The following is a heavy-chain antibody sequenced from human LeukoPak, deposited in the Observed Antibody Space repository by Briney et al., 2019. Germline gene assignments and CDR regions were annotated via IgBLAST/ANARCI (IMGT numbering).Heavy chain of an antibody. J-gene: IGHJ4*02. Sequence: GGSLRLSCAASGFTFSSYAMSWVRQAPGKGLEWVSGISGSGDNTYYADSVKGRFTISRDNSKNTLYVQMNSLRAEDTAVYYCARDPGRDTVDYWGQGTLVTVSS. D-gene: IGHD3-10*01. CDR2: ISGSGDNT. CDR1: GFTFSSYA. CDR3: ARDPGRDTVDY. V-gene: IGHV3-23*01.